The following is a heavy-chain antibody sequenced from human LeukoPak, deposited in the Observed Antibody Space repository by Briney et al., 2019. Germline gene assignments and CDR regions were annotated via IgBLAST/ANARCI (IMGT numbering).Heavy chain of an antibody. V-gene: IGHV1-2*02. Sequence: ASVKVSCKASGYTFTGYYMHWVRQAPGQGLEWMGWINPNSGGTNYAQKFQGRVIMTRDTSISTAYMELSRLRSDDTAVYYCARLCSGYRAYQYYMDVWGKGTTVTISS. J-gene: IGHJ6*03. D-gene: IGHD5-12*01. CDR2: INPNSGGT. CDR1: GYTFTGYY. CDR3: ARLCSGYRAYQYYMDV.